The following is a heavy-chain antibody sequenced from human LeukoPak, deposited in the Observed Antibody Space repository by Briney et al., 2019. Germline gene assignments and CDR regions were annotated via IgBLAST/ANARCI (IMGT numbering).Heavy chain of an antibody. J-gene: IGHJ4*02. CDR3: AKVASDYDFWSGHGGY. Sequence: GGSLRLSXAASGFTFRSYAMSWVRQAPGKGLEWVSAISGSGGSTYYADSVKGRFTISRDNSKNTLYLQMNSLRAEDTAVYYCAKVASDYDFWSGHGGYWGQGTLVTVSS. CDR1: GFTFRSYA. D-gene: IGHD3-3*01. CDR2: ISGSGGST. V-gene: IGHV3-23*01.